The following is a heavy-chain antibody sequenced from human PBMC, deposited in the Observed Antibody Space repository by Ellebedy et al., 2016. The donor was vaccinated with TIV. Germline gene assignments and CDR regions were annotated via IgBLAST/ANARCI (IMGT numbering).Heavy chain of an antibody. Sequence: SETLSLXXSVSGGSISSGRFYWNWIRQPAGKGLEWIGRIFTSGSFNYNPSLMSRITMSVVTSKNQISLRLNSVTAADTAVYYCARVHCSITPCDYYYMDVWGKGTTVTVSS. V-gene: IGHV4-61*02. CDR2: IFTSGSF. CDR1: GGSISSGRFY. D-gene: IGHD1-1*01. J-gene: IGHJ6*03. CDR3: ARVHCSITPCDYYYMDV.